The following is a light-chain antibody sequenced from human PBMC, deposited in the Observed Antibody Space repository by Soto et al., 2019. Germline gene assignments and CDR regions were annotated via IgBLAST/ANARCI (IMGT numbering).Light chain of an antibody. Sequence: AIQMTQSPSSLSASVGDRVTITCRASQYIRHDLGWYQQKPGKAPKLLIYTASTLESGVPSRFSGSGSGTDFTLTISSLQPEDFATYYCQQLNSYPLTFGGGTKVDIK. CDR3: QQLNSYPLT. CDR1: QYIRHD. V-gene: IGKV1-6*01. CDR2: TAS. J-gene: IGKJ4*01.